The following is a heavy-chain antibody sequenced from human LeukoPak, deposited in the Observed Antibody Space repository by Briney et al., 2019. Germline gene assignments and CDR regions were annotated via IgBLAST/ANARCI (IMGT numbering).Heavy chain of an antibody. D-gene: IGHD2-15*01. J-gene: IGHJ5*02. V-gene: IGHV3-23*01. CDR2: IRSNGGDT. CDR1: GFTFREYS. CDR3: AKGGYTTWFDP. Sequence: GGSLRLSCAASGFTFREYSMSWVRQAPGKGLEWVSNIRSNGGDTYYTDSVKGRFTISRDNSKNTLYLEMNSLRAGDTAVYYCAKGGYTTWFDPWGQGTLVTASS.